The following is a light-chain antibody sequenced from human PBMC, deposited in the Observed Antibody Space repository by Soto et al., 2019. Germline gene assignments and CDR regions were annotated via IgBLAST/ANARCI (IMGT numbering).Light chain of an antibody. CDR3: QQLRTSPLP. J-gene: IGKJ4*01. V-gene: IGKV1-9*01. CDR2: GTS. CDR1: QGISDY. Sequence: DIQLTQSPSFLSASVGDRVTITCRASQGISDYLAWYQQKPGNAPKLLIYGTSTLQSEVPSRFSGSGSGTEFTLTITSLRPEDLATYFCQQLRTSPLPFGGGTGVEIK.